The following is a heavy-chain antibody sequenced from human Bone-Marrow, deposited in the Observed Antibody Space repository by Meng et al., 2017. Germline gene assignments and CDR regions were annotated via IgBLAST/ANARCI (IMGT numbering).Heavy chain of an antibody. CDR3: ARDEDISAAGKLFGDY. D-gene: IGHD6-13*01. V-gene: IGHV1-69*06. Sequence: SVKVSCKASGGTFSSYAISWVRQAPGQGLEWMGGIIPIFGTANYAQKFQGRVTITADKSTSTAYMELSSLRSDDTAVYYCARDEDISAAGKLFGDYWGQGTLVTVSS. J-gene: IGHJ4*02. CDR2: IIPIFGTA. CDR1: GGTFSSYA.